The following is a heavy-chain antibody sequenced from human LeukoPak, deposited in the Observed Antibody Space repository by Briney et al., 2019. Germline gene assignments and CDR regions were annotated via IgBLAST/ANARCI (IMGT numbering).Heavy chain of an antibody. CDR1: GGSISSSSYY. V-gene: IGHV4-39*01. J-gene: IGHJ6*03. CDR2: IYYSGST. CDR3: ARACSTEHYYYYMDV. Sequence: SETLSLTCTVSGGSISSSSYYWGWIRQPPGKGLEWIGSIYYSGSTYYNPSLKSRVTISVDTSKNQFSLKLSSVTAADTAVYYCARACSTEHYYYYMDVWGKGTTVTVSS. D-gene: IGHD2-15*01.